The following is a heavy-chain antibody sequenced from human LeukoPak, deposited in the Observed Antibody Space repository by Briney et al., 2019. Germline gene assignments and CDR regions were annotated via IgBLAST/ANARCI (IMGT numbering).Heavy chain of an antibody. CDR1: GFTFSSYW. Sequence: GGSLRLSCAASGFTFSSYWMSWVRQAPGKGLEWVANIKQDGSEKYYVDSVKGRFTISRDNAKNSLYLQMNSLRAEDTAVYYCARDPYYYDSGLDYWGQGTLVTVSS. D-gene: IGHD3-22*01. V-gene: IGHV3-7*01. J-gene: IGHJ4*02. CDR2: IKQDGSEK. CDR3: ARDPYYYDSGLDY.